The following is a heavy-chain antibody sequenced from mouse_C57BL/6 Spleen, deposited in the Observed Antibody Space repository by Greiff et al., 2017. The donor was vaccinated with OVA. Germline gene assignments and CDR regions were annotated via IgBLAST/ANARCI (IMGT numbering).Heavy chain of an antibody. V-gene: IGHV1-81*01. Sequence: QVQLQQSGAELARPGASVKLSCKASGYTFTSYGISWVKQRTGQGLEWIGEIYPRSGNTYYNEKFKGKATLTADKSSSTAYMELRSLTSEDSAVYFCARYGDYGPYAMDYWGRGTSVTVSS. D-gene: IGHD2-4*01. CDR3: ARYGDYGPYAMDY. J-gene: IGHJ4*01. CDR2: IYPRSGNT. CDR1: GYTFTSYG.